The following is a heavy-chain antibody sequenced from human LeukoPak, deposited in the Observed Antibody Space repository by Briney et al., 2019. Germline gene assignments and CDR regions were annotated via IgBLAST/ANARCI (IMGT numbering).Heavy chain of an antibody. J-gene: IGHJ5*02. D-gene: IGHD1-14*01. V-gene: IGHV4-59*08. Sequence: SETLSLTCTDSGGSISSYYWIRMRQPPGKGLEWIGYIYYSGSTNYNPSLKSRVTISADTSKNQFSLKLSSVTAADTAVYYCARHEPGREPWFVPSGQGTLVTVSS. CDR3: ARHEPGREPWFVP. CDR1: GGSISSYY. CDR2: IYYSGST.